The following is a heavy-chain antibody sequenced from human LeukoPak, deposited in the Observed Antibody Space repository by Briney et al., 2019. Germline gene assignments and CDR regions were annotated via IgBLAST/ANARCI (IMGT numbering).Heavy chain of an antibody. CDR2: INPNSGDT. V-gene: IGHV1-2*06. CDR1: GYTFTGYY. D-gene: IGHD5-12*01. Sequence: ASVKVSCKASGYTFTGYYMHWVRQAPGQGLEWMGRINPNSGDTNYAQKFQGRVTMTRDTSISTAYMELSRLRSDDTAVYYCAGDVDIVATGVAGVNYWGQGTLVTVSS. J-gene: IGHJ4*02. CDR3: AGDVDIVATGVAGVNY.